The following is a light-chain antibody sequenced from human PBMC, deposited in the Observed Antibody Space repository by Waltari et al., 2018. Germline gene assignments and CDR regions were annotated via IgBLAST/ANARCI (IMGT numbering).Light chain of an antibody. V-gene: IGKV3-20*01. J-gene: IGKJ1*01. Sequence: EIVLTQSPGTLSLSPGERATLSCRASQSVGRNLPGDQQKPGQAPRLLRNDASNRANGIPDRFSGSGSGTDFSLTISRLESEDLAVYYCQKYVNLPATFGQGTKVEIK. CDR2: DAS. CDR1: QSVGRN. CDR3: QKYVNLPAT.